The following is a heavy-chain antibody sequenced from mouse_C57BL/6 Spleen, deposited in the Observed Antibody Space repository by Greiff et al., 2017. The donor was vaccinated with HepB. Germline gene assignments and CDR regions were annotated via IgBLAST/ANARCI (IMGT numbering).Heavy chain of an antibody. Sequence: QVQLQQPGAELVMPGASVKLSCKASGYTFTSYWMHWVKQRPGQGLEWIGEIDPSDSYTNYNQKFKGKSTLTVDKSSSTAYMQLSSLTSEDSAVYYCARGIRSSWFAYWGQGTLVTVSA. CDR2: IDPSDSYT. J-gene: IGHJ3*01. V-gene: IGHV1-69*01. CDR3: ARGIRSSWFAY. CDR1: GYTFTSYW.